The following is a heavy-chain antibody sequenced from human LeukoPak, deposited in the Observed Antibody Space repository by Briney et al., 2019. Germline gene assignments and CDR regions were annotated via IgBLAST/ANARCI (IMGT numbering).Heavy chain of an antibody. CDR3: ARNYYDSSAYYYFDY. CDR1: GFTVSSSY. Sequence: GGSLRLSCAASGFTVSSSYMNWVRQAPGKGLEWVSLIYSGGGTYYADSVKGGFTISRDNSKNTLYLQMNSLRAEDTAVYYCARNYYDSSAYYYFDYWGQGTLVTVSS. V-gene: IGHV3-66*01. D-gene: IGHD3-22*01. CDR2: IYSGGGT. J-gene: IGHJ4*02.